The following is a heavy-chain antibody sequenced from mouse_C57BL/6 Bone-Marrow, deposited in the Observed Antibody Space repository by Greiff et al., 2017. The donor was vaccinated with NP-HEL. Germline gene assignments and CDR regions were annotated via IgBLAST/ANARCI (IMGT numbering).Heavy chain of an antibody. J-gene: IGHJ1*03. CDR2: ISTYYGDD. D-gene: IGHD1-1*01. CDR1: GYTFTDYA. CDR3: ARCRCYYEDFDV. V-gene: IGHV1-67*01. Sequence: QVQLQQSGPELVRPGVSVKISCKGSGYTFTDYAMHWVKQSHAKSLEWIGVISTYYGDDSYNQKFKDKATMTVDKSASTAYMELARLTSEDSAVYDCARCRCYYEDFDVWGTGTTVTVSS.